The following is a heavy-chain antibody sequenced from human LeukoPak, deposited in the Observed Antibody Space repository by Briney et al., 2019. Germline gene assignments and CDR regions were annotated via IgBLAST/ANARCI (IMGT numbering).Heavy chain of an antibody. CDR1: GFSFCRYA. CDR3: AKDSLIGQWLVGRFDQ. D-gene: IGHD6-19*01. Sequence: GGSLRLSCAVSGFSFCRYAVSWVRQAPGGGLEWVSVISASGGNIYYTHSVRGRFTISRDSSKNTLYLQMNSLRGEDTALYYCAKDSLIGQWLVGRFDQWGEGALVSVSS. J-gene: IGHJ4*02. V-gene: IGHV3-23*01. CDR2: ISASGGNI.